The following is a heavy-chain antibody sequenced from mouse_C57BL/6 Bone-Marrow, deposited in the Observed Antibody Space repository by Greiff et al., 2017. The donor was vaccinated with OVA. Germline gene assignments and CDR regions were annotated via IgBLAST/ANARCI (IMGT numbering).Heavy chain of an antibody. CDR2: IHPNSGST. J-gene: IGHJ3*01. CDR1: GYTFTSYW. V-gene: IGHV1-64*01. D-gene: IGHD2-1*01. Sequence: QVQLQQPGAELVKPGDSVKLSCKASGYTFTSYWMHWVKQRPGQGLEWIGMIHPNSGSTNYNEKLKSKATLTVDKSSSKAYMQLSSLTSKDSAVYYCASLFYYIFAYWGQGTLVTVSA. CDR3: ASLFYYIFAY.